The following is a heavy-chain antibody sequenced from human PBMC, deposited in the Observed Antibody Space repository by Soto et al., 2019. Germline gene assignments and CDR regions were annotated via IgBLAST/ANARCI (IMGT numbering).Heavy chain of an antibody. D-gene: IGHD4-17*01. J-gene: IGHJ4*02. CDR3: AGRDYADYGYFDY. CDR1: GGTFSSYA. CDR2: IIPIFGTA. V-gene: IGHV1-69*13. Sequence: SVKVSCKASGGTFSSYAISWVRQAPGHGLEWMGGIIPIFGTANYAQKFQGRVTITADESTSTAYMELSSLRSEDTAVYYCAGRDYADYGYFDYWSQGTLVTVSS.